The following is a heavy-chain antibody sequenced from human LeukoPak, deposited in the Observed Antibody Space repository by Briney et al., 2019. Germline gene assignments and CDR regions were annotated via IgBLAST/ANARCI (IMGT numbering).Heavy chain of an antibody. CDR1: GFTFSSYA. D-gene: IGHD4-17*01. Sequence: GGSLRLSCAAPGFTFSSYAMSWVRQAPGKGLEWVSTISGSGRGTFYADSVKGRFTISRDNSKSTVFLQMNSLRTEDSTLYYCAKQFLTAVNTWPNIGFGSWGQGTPVIVSA. J-gene: IGHJ4*02. CDR3: AKQFLTAVNTWPNIGFGS. V-gene: IGHV3-23*01. CDR2: ISGSGRGT.